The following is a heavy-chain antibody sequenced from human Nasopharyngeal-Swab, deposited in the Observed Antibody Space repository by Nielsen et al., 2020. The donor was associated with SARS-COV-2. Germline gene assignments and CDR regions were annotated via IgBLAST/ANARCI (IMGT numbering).Heavy chain of an antibody. V-gene: IGHV3-23*01. D-gene: IGHD2-2*01. CDR2: ISVNGAST. J-gene: IGHJ6*03. Sequence: GGSLRLSCAASGFTFSSYAMTWVRQAPGKGLEWVSSISVNGASTYYAGSVKGRFTISRDNSRNTLYLQLNSLRAEDTAIYYCVKGMPQSGGMDVWGKGTTVSVSS. CDR1: GFTFSSYA. CDR3: VKGMPQSGGMDV.